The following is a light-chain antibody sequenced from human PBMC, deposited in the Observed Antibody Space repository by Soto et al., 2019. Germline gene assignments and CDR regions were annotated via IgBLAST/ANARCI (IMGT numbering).Light chain of an antibody. J-gene: IGKJ2*01. V-gene: IGKV1-39*01. Sequence: DIQMTQSPSSLSASVGDRVTITCRASQSINTYVSWCQQKPGKAPKVLIYVASTLQSGVPSRFSGCGSGTDFTLTISSLQPEDFATYYCQQSFSSPSTFGQGTKV. CDR3: QQSFSSPST. CDR2: VAS. CDR1: QSINTY.